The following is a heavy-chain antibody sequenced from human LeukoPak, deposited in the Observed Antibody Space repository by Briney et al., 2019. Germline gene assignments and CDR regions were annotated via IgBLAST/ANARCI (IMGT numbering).Heavy chain of an antibody. D-gene: IGHD2-15*01. CDR2: ISYDGSNK. V-gene: IGHV3-30*04. CDR3: ARAAPKYWSGGSCYGMDV. CDR1: GFTPSSYA. Sequence: GGSLRLSCAASGFTPSSYAMDWVRQGPGKGLEWVAVISYDGSNKYYADSVKGRFTISRDNSKNTLDLQMNSLRAEDTAVYYCARAAPKYWSGGSCYGMDVWGKGTTVTVSS. J-gene: IGHJ6*04.